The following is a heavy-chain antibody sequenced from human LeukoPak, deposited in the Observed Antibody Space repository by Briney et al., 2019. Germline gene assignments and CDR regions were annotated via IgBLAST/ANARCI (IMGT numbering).Heavy chain of an antibody. J-gene: IGHJ4*02. D-gene: IGHD3-22*01. CDR2: IYPGDSDT. V-gene: IGHV5-51*01. Sequence: GESLKISCNGSGYSFTSYWIGWVRQMPGKGLEWMGIIYPGDSDTRYSPSFQGQVTISADKSISTAYLQWSSLKASDTAMYYCARLPGYYYDSSGYDYWGQGTLVTVSS. CDR3: ARLPGYYYDSSGYDY. CDR1: GYSFTSYW.